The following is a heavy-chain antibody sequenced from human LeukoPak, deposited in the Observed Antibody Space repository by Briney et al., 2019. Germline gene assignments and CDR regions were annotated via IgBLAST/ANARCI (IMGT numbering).Heavy chain of an antibody. J-gene: IGHJ5*02. CDR2: INHSGST. Sequence: SETLSLTCAVYGGSFSVYYWSWIRQPPGKGLEWIGEINHSGSTNYNPSLKSRVTISIDTSKNQFSLKLSSVTAADTAVYYCARVYSSSWYIYDWFDPWGQGTLVTVSS. CDR3: ARVYSSSWYIYDWFDP. CDR1: GGSFSVYY. V-gene: IGHV4-34*01. D-gene: IGHD6-13*01.